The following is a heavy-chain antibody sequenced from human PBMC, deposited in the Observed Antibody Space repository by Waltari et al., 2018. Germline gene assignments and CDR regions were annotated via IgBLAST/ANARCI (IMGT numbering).Heavy chain of an antibody. V-gene: IGHV4-59*01. Sequence: QVQLQESGPGLVKPSETLSLTCTVSGCAISSYYWSWIRQPPGKGLEWIGYIYYSGSTNYNPSLKSRVTISVDTSKNQFSLKLSSVTAADTAVYYCARVASPRGAFDIWGQGTMVTVSS. CDR2: IYYSGST. J-gene: IGHJ3*02. CDR1: GCAISSYY. D-gene: IGHD1-26*01. CDR3: ARVASPRGAFDI.